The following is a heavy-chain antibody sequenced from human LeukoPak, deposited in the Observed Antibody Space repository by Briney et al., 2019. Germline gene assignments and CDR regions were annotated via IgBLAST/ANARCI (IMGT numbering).Heavy chain of an antibody. D-gene: IGHD3-16*02. J-gene: IGHJ4*02. V-gene: IGHV3-30*02. Sequence: GGSLRLSCAASGFTFSSYGMHWVRQAPGKGLEWVAFIPYKGSEKQYADSVKGRFAISRDNSKNTLYLQMNSLRAEDTAVYYCAKDVSPLWELSFAFDYWGQGTLVTVSS. CDR3: AKDVSPLWELSFAFDY. CDR1: GFTFSSYG. CDR2: IPYKGSEK.